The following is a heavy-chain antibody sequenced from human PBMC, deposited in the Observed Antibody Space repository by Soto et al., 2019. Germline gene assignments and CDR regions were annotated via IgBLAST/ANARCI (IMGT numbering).Heavy chain of an antibody. J-gene: IGHJ4*02. D-gene: IGHD6-13*01. Sequence: GESLKISCKGSGYSFTSYWIGWVRQMPGKGLEWMGIIYPGDSDTRYSPSFQGQVTISADKSISTAYLQWSSLKASDTAMYYCARSIAAAGTVPPAFDYWGQGTLVTVSS. CDR1: GYSFTSYW. CDR2: IYPGDSDT. CDR3: ARSIAAAGTVPPAFDY. V-gene: IGHV5-51*01.